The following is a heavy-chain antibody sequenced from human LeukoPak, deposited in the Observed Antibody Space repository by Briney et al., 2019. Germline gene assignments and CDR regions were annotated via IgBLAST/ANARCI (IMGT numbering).Heavy chain of an antibody. D-gene: IGHD2-21*01. Sequence: SETLSLTCTVSGGSISTYYWSWIRQPPGKGLEWMGYIYYSVSTNYNPSLKSRVTISVDTSKNQFSLNLTSLTAADTAVYYCAKGGKGFPLGLRFDSWGQGTLVSVSS. CDR1: GGSISTYY. CDR2: IYYSVST. V-gene: IGHV4-59*01. CDR3: AKGGKGFPLGLRFDS. J-gene: IGHJ4*02.